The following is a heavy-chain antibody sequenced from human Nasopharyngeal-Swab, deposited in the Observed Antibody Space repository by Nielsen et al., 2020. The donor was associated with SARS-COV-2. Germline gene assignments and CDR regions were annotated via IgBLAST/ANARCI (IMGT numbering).Heavy chain of an antibody. CDR3: VHSTGWRLDY. CDR1: GFSLSTSKVG. Sequence: SGPTLVKPSQTLTLTCTFSGFSLSTSKVGVSWVRRLPGKALEWLALLYWDDDNRYNPSLKSRITITKDTSKNHVVLTMTNMDPVDTATYFCVHSTGWRLDYWGQGTLVTVSS. V-gene: IGHV2-5*02. D-gene: IGHD6-19*01. J-gene: IGHJ4*02. CDR2: LYWDDDN.